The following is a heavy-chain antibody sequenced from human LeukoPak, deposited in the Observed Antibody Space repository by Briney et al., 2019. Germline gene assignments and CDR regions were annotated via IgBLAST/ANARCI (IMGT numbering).Heavy chain of an antibody. CDR3: ARDKNDSTIFDY. J-gene: IGHJ4*02. Sequence: GGSLRLSCAASGFTFSSYGMHWVRQAPGKGLEWVAVIWYDGNNKYYADFVKGRFTISRDNSKNTLYVQMSSLRTEDTAVYYCARDKNDSTIFDYWGQGTLVTVSS. D-gene: IGHD3-22*01. CDR1: GFTFSSYG. CDR2: IWYDGNNK. V-gene: IGHV3-33*01.